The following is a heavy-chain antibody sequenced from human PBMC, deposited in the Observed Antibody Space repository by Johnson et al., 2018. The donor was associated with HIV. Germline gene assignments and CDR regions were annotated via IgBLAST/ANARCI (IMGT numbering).Heavy chain of an antibody. D-gene: IGHD3-22*01. J-gene: IGHJ3*02. CDR1: GFTVSSNY. V-gene: IGHV3-66*01. CDR3: AKDREYYYDSAAFDI. CDR2: IYSCGST. Sequence: VQLVESGGGLVQPGGSLRLSCAASGFTVSSNYMSWVRQAPGKGLEWVSVIYSCGSTYYADSVKGRFTISRDNSKKTLDLQMNSLRAEDTAVYYCAKDREYYYDSAAFDIWGQGTMVTVSS.